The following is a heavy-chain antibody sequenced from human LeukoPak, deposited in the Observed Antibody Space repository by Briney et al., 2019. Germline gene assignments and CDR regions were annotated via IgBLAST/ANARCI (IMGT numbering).Heavy chain of an antibody. D-gene: IGHD2-21*02. Sequence: GGSLRLSCAASGFTFSSYSMTWVRQAPGKGLEWVPGISGSGSTYYADSVRGRFTISRDNSKNTLYLQMNSLRAEDTAVYYCAKEPPYCGGDCYFLLDYWGQGTLVTVSS. J-gene: IGHJ4*02. CDR2: ISGSGST. V-gene: IGHV3-23*01. CDR3: AKEPPYCGGDCYFLLDY. CDR1: GFTFSSYS.